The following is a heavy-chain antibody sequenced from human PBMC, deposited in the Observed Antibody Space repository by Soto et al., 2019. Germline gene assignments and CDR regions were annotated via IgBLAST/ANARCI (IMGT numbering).Heavy chain of an antibody. Sequence: ASVKVSCKASGYTFTSYAMHWVRQAPGQRLEWMGWINAGNGNTKYSQKFQGRVTITRDTSASTAYMELSSLRSEDTAVYYCARGLRFLEWLLSDAFDIWGQGTMVSVSS. CDR1: GYTFTSYA. J-gene: IGHJ3*02. V-gene: IGHV1-3*01. CDR2: INAGNGNT. CDR3: ARGLRFLEWLLSDAFDI. D-gene: IGHD3-3*01.